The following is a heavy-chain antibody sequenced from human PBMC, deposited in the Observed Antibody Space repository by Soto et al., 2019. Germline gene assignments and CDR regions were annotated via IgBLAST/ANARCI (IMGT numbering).Heavy chain of an antibody. Sequence: PGGSLRLSCAASGFTFSSYGMHWVRQAPGQGLEWVAVISYDGSNKSYADSVKGRFTISRDNSKNTLYLQMNSLRAEDTAVYYCAKDYYGSGRRYYGMDVWGQGTTVTVSS. V-gene: IGHV3-30*18. CDR2: ISYDGSNK. CDR3: AKDYYGSGRRYYGMDV. J-gene: IGHJ6*02. CDR1: GFTFSSYG. D-gene: IGHD3-10*01.